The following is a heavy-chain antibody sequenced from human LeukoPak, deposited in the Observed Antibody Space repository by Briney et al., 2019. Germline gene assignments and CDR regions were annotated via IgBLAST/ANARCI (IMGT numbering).Heavy chain of an antibody. D-gene: IGHD2-21*02. Sequence: ASVKVSCKASGGTFSSYAISWVRQAPGQGLEWMGRIIPILGIANYARKFQGRVTITADKSTSTAYMELSSLRSEDTAVYYCARDSDLYYYYYGMDVWGQGTTVTVSS. CDR2: IIPILGIA. CDR3: ARDSDLYYYYYGMDV. CDR1: GGTFSSYA. V-gene: IGHV1-69*04. J-gene: IGHJ6*02.